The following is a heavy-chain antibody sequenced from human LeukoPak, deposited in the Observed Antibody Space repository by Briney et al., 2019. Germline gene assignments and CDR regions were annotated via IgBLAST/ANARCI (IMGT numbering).Heavy chain of an antibody. CDR3: ASLYCSSTSCPAEYFQH. V-gene: IGHV5-51*01. CDR2: IYPGDSDT. Sequence: GESLKISCKGSGYSFTSYWIGWVRQKPGKGLEWMGIIYPGDSDTRYSPSFQGQVTISADKSISTAYLQWSSLKASDTAMYYCASLYCSSTSCPAEYFQHWGQGTLVTVSS. J-gene: IGHJ1*01. D-gene: IGHD2-2*01. CDR1: GYSFTSYW.